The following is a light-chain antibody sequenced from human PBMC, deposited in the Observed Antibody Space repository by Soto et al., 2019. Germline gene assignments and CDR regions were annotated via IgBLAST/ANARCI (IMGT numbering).Light chain of an antibody. J-gene: IGLJ2*01. V-gene: IGLV2-11*01. CDR2: DVT. CDR3: CSYAAGDSFK. CDR1: SSDVGAYNY. Sequence: QSALPQPRSVSGSPGQSVTISCTGTSSDVGAYNYVSWHQQHPGKAPKLVIYDVTQRPSGVPDRFSASKSGITASLTISGLQAEDEADYYCCSYAAGDSFKFGGGTKVTVL.